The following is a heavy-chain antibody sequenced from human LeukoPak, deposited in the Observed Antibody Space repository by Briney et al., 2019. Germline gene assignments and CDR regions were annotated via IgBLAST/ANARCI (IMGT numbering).Heavy chain of an antibody. Sequence: GGSLRLSCAASGFTFSSHWMHWVRHAPGKGLVWVSRINGDGSNTTYADSVKGRFTISRDNAKNTLYLQMNSLRAEDTAVYHCARSKSWYSTDASDIWGQGTMVTVS. CDR3: ARSKSWYSTDASDI. CDR2: INGDGSNT. J-gene: IGHJ3*02. CDR1: GFTFSSHW. D-gene: IGHD2-15*01. V-gene: IGHV3-74*03.